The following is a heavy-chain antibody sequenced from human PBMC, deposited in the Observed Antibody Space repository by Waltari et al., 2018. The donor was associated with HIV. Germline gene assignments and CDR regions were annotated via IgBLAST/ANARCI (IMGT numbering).Heavy chain of an antibody. Sequence: QVQLVQAGGEVKKPGSSVKVSCKASGGTFSRYALSWVRQAPGEGLVWLGGIITIFGTAKYAQTFQGRVTITADESTSTAYMELSSLTSDDTAVYYCARDIFSRNSGYDWAWGNWGQGTLVTVSS. V-gene: IGHV1-69*01. D-gene: IGHD5-12*01. CDR1: GGTFSRYA. J-gene: IGHJ4*02. CDR2: IITIFGTA. CDR3: ARDIFSRNSGYDWAWGN.